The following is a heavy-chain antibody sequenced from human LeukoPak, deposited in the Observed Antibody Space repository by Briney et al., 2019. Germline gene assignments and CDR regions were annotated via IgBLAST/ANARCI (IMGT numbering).Heavy chain of an antibody. V-gene: IGHV4-39*01. CDR2: IYYTGST. D-gene: IGHD1-26*01. CDR1: GASISGSGYY. CDR3: YGSSSYYYYYMDV. Sequence: SETLSLTCAVSGASISGSGYYLGWIRQPPGKGLEWIGNIYYTGSTYYNASLQSRVTILIDTSKNQFSLRLNSVTAADTAMYYCYGSSSYYYYYMDVWGKGTTVTVSS. J-gene: IGHJ6*03.